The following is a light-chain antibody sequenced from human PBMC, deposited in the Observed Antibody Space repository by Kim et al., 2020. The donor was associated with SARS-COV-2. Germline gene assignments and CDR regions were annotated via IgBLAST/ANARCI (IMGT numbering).Light chain of an antibody. Sequence: ETVLTQSPGTLSLSPGERATLSCRASQSFSSSYLAWYQQKPGQAPRLLIYSASSRATGIPDRFSGSGSGTDFTLTISRLEPEDVAIYYCQQYGNPRLTFGGGTKVDIK. J-gene: IGKJ4*01. V-gene: IGKV3-20*01. CDR2: SAS. CDR1: QSFSSSY. CDR3: QQYGNPRLT.